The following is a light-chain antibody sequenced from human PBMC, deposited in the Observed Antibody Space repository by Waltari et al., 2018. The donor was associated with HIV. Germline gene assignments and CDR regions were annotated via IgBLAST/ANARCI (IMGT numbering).Light chain of an antibody. Sequence: DIQMTQSPSSLSASVGDRVTITCRASQNINNFLKWYQQKPGKAPKLLLYAASSLQTGVPSRFSGSGSGTDFTLTINSLQPEDFATYYCQQTYSAPLTFGPGTKVDI. CDR3: QQTYSAPLT. CDR1: QNINNF. J-gene: IGKJ3*01. V-gene: IGKV1-39*01. CDR2: AAS.